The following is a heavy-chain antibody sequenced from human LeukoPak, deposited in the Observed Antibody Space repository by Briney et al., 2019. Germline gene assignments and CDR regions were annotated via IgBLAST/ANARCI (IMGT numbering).Heavy chain of an antibody. CDR3: ARVVTTGTTEYFDY. V-gene: IGHV4-59*01. D-gene: IGHD1-1*01. Sequence: SETLSLTCTVSGGSISRFYWSWILQPPGKGLEWIGSTYYSGSTIYNPSLKSRVTISLDTSKSQFSLHLGSVTAADTAVYFCARVVTTGTTEYFDYWGQGTLVTVSS. J-gene: IGHJ4*02. CDR2: TYYSGST. CDR1: GGSISRFY.